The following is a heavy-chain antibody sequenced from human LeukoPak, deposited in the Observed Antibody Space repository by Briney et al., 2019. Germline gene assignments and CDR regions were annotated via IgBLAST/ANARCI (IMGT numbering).Heavy chain of an antibody. D-gene: IGHD6-19*01. CDR3: ARDRATHSSSWFDS. V-gene: IGHV3-30*02. Sequence: PGGSLRLSCAASGFTFSTYGMYWVRQAPGKGLDWVSCTQNDGSDKYYADSVKGRFTISRDNSKNILYLQMNSLRAEDTAVYYCARDRATHSSSWFDSWGQGTLVTVSS. CDR1: GFTFSTYG. J-gene: IGHJ5*01. CDR2: TQNDGSDK.